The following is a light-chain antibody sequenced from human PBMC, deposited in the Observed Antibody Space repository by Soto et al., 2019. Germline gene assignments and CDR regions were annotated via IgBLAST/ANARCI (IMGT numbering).Light chain of an antibody. V-gene: IGLV2-23*01. CDR1: SSDVGSYNL. CDR2: EGS. CDR3: CSYAGSNYV. Sequence: QSALTQPASVSGSPGQSITISCTGTSSDVGSYNLVSWYQQHPGKAPKLMIYEGSKRRSGVSNRFSGSKSGNTASLTISGLEAEDEADYYCCSYAGSNYVFGTGTKLTVL. J-gene: IGLJ1*01.